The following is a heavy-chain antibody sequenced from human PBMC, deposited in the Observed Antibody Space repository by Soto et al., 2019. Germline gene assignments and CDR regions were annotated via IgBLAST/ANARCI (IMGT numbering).Heavy chain of an antibody. J-gene: IGHJ4*02. Sequence: AGGSLRLSCAASGFTFSSYAMHWVRQAPGKGLEWVAVISYDGSNKYYADSVKGRFTISRDNSKNTLYLQMNSLRAEDTAVYYCARGYDSSGYYSYFDYWGQGTLVTVSS. CDR1: GFTFSSYA. V-gene: IGHV3-30-3*01. CDR2: ISYDGSNK. D-gene: IGHD3-22*01. CDR3: ARGYDSSGYYSYFDY.